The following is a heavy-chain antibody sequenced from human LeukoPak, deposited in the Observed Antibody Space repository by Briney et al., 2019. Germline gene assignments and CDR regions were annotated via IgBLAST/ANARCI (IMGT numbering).Heavy chain of an antibody. CDR1: GYSISSGYY. D-gene: IGHD3-3*01. J-gene: IGHJ4*02. CDR3: ARLEGTIFGVVDF. CDR2: IYHSGST. Sequence: PSETLSLTCAVSGYSISSGYYWGWIRQPPGKGLEWIGSIYHSGSTYYNPSHKSRVTISVDTSKNQFSLKLSSVTAADTAVYYCARLEGTIFGVVDFWGQGTLVTVSS. V-gene: IGHV4-38-2*01.